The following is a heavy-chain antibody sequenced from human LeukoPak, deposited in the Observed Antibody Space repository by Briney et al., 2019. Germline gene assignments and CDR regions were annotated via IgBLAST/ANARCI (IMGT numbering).Heavy chain of an antibody. D-gene: IGHD6-19*01. CDR1: GYTFTGYY. Sequence: ASVKVSCKASGYTFTGYYMHWVRQAPGQGLEWKGWINPNSGGTNYAQKFQGRVTMTRDTSISTAYMELSRLRSDDTAVYYCARGPGYSSRHYYYYGMDVWGQGTTVTVSS. V-gene: IGHV1-2*02. CDR2: INPNSGGT. CDR3: ARGPGYSSRHYYYYGMDV. J-gene: IGHJ6*02.